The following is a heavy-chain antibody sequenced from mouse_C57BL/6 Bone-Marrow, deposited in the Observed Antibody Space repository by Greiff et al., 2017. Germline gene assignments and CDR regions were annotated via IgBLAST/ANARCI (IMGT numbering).Heavy chain of an antibody. CDR2: IYPGDGDT. CDR1: CYAFSSSW. CDR3: ASLVSTTVVGDLDY. V-gene: IGHV1-82*01. D-gene: IGHD1-1*01. Sequence: QVQLQQPGPELVKPGASVKISCKASCYAFSSSWLNWVTQRPGKGLEWIGRIYPGDGDTNYNGTFKGKATLTADKSSSTAYMQLSSLTSEDSAVYFCASLVSTTVVGDLDYGDQGTTLTDSS. J-gene: IGHJ2*01.